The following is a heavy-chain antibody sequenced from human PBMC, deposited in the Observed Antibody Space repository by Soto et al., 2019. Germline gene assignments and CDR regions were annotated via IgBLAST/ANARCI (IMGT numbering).Heavy chain of an antibody. CDR1: GGSISSGGYY. CDR2: IYYSGST. CDR3: ARSVFP. J-gene: IGHJ5*02. Sequence: QVQLQESGPGLVKPSQTLSLTCTVSGGSISSGGYYWSWIRQHPGKGLEWIGYIYYSGSTYYNPSPXKXXTISVDPSKNQSSLKLSSVTAADTAIYYCARSVFPWGHGTLVTVSS. V-gene: IGHV4-31*03.